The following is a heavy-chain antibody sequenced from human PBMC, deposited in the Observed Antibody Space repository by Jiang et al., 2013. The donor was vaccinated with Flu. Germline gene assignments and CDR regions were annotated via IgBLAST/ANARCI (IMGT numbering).Heavy chain of an antibody. CDR1: TFSSYA. CDR3: AKGYSYGFYYYGMDV. V-gene: IGHV3-23*01. J-gene: IGHJ6*02. Sequence: TFSSYAVSWVRQAPGKGLEWVSAISGSGGSTYYADSVKGRFTISRDNSKNTLYLQMNSLRAEDTAVYYCAKGYSYGFYYYGMDVWGQGTTVTVSS. D-gene: IGHD5-18*01. CDR2: ISGSGGST.